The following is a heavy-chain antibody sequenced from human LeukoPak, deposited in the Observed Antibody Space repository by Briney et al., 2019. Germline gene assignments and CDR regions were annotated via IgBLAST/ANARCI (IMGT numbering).Heavy chain of an antibody. CDR3: AKEGAAPGPDFDY. Sequence: KASETLSLTCTVSGASIRHYYWSWIRQPAGKGLEWIGRIDPSGSTNYNPSLKSRVTMSIDTSKNQFALKLNSVTAADTAAYYCAKEGAAPGPDFDYWGQGTLVIVSS. J-gene: IGHJ4*02. CDR1: GASIRHYY. CDR2: IDPSGST. V-gene: IGHV4-4*07. D-gene: IGHD6-13*01.